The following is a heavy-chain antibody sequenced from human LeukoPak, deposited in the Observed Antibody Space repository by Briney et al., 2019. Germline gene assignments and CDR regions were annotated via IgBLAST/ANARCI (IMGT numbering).Heavy chain of an antibody. CDR3: AKSNEGAFDI. Sequence: GGSLRLSCAASGFTFDDYAMHWVRQAPGKGLEWVSGISWNSGSIGYADSVKGRFTISRDNAKNSLYLQMNSLRAEDTALYYCAKSNEGAFDIWGQGTMVTVSS. V-gene: IGHV3-9*01. D-gene: IGHD1-1*01. CDR1: GFTFDDYA. CDR2: ISWNSGSI. J-gene: IGHJ3*02.